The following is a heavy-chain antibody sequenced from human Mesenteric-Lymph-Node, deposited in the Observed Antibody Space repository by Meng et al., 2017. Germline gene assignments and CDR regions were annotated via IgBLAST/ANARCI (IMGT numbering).Heavy chain of an antibody. CDR2: IYWDDDK. V-gene: IGHV2-5*02. J-gene: IGHJ4*02. CDR3: SHRQPRTAVAPKAYYFDY. D-gene: IGHD6-19*01. CDR1: GFSLSTSGVG. Sequence: QITLKESGPTLVKPTQTLTLTCTFSGFSLSTSGVGVGWIRQPPGKALEWLAVIYWDDDKRYSPSLESRLTITKDTSKNQVVLTMTTMDPVDTGTYYCSHRQPRTAVAPKAYYFDYWGQGTLVTVSS.